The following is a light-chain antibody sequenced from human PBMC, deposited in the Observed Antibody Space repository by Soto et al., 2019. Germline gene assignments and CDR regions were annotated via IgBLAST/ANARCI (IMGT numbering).Light chain of an antibody. Sequence: EIVLIQSPATLALYPGKRATLSCRASQSVGSYLAWYQQRTGQAPRILISDASNRDTGIPARFSGSGSETDFTLTISGLQSEDSEVYFCQQYNNWPSSFGQGTRLEIK. CDR1: QSVGSY. CDR3: QQYNNWPSS. J-gene: IGKJ5*01. V-gene: IGKV3-11*01. CDR2: DAS.